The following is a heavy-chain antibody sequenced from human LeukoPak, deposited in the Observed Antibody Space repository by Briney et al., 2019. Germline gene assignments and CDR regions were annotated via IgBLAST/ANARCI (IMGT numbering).Heavy chain of an antibody. D-gene: IGHD3-3*01. CDR2: IYYSGST. CDR1: GGSISGYY. V-gene: IGHV4-59*01. Sequence: SETLSLTCTVSGGSISGYYWSWFRQPPGKGLEWFGYIYYSGSTNYNPSLKSRVTISVDTSKNQFSLKLSSVTAADTAVYYCARGHSYFYDFWSGITSYDAFDIWGQGTMVTVSS. J-gene: IGHJ3*02. CDR3: ARGHSYFYDFWSGITSYDAFDI.